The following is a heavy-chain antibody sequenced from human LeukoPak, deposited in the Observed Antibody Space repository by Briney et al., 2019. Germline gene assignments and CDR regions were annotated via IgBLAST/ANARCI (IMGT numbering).Heavy chain of an antibody. V-gene: IGHV3-48*03. CDR2: ISSSGNTI. CDR3: ARERIYGDYFDY. Sequence: GGSLRLSCAASGFAFSSYEFNWVRQVPGKGLEWVSYISSSGNTIYYADSVKGRFTVSRDNAKNSLFLQMNGLRAEDTAIYYCARERIYGDYFDYWGQGALVTVSP. CDR1: GFAFSSYE. D-gene: IGHD4-17*01. J-gene: IGHJ4*02.